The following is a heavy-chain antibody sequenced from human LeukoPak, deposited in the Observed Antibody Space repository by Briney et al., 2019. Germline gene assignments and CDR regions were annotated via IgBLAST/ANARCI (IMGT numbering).Heavy chain of an antibody. D-gene: IGHD2-15*01. CDR1: GFTFSSYG. V-gene: IGHV3-30*02. J-gene: IGHJ3*02. Sequence: GGSLRLSCAASGFTFSSYGMHWVRQAPGKGLEWVAFIRYDGSNKYYADSVKGRFTISRDNAKNSLYLQMNSLRAEDTAVYYCARDGDIVVVVAETRPDAFDIWGQGTMVTVSS. CDR2: IRYDGSNK. CDR3: ARDGDIVVVVAETRPDAFDI.